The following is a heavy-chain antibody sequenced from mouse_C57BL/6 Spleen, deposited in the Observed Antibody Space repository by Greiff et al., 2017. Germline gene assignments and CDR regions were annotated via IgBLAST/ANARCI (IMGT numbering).Heavy chain of an antibody. CDR1: GYSITSGYY. CDR3: ARGYYGEAWFAY. V-gene: IGHV3-6*01. Sequence: DVKLQESGPGLVKPSQSLSLTCSVTGYSITSGYYWNWIRQFPGNKLEWMGYISYDGSNNYNPSLKNRISITRDTSKNQFFLKLNSVTTEDTATYYCARGYYGEAWFAYWGQGTLVTVSA. D-gene: IGHD1-1*02. CDR2: ISYDGSN. J-gene: IGHJ3*01.